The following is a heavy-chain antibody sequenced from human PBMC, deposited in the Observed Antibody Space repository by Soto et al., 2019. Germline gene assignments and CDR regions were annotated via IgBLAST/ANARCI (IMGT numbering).Heavy chain of an antibody. Sequence: GSLRLSCAASGFTFSSYGMHWVRQAPGKGLEWVAVISYDGSNKYYADSVKGRFTISRDNSKNTLYLQMNSLRAEDTAVHYCAKDRSEYYYGSGSYWVPMDVWGQGTTVTVSS. V-gene: IGHV3-30*18. CDR1: GFTFSSYG. D-gene: IGHD3-10*01. CDR3: AKDRSEYYYGSGSYWVPMDV. J-gene: IGHJ6*02. CDR2: ISYDGSNK.